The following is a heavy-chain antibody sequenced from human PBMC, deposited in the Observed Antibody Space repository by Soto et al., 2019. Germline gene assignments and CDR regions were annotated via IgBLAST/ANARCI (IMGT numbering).Heavy chain of an antibody. D-gene: IGHD1-1*01. CDR1: GGFVSSGNYY. CDR2: MSHSGGT. Sequence: QEQLQQWGAGLLKPSETLSLTCAVYGGFVSSGNYYWSWIRQPPGKGLEWIGEMSHSGGTNFNPSIKSRGTISVDTSKNQFSLKMSSVTAADTALYYCARVERGTATTVVDAFDIWGPGTMVTVSS. J-gene: IGHJ3*02. CDR3: ARVERGTATTVVDAFDI. V-gene: IGHV4-34*01.